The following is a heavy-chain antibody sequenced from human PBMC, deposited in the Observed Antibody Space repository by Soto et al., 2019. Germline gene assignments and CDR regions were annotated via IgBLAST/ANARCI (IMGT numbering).Heavy chain of an antibody. V-gene: IGHV3-74*01. CDR1: GFTFSSYW. Sequence: GSLRLSCAASGFTFSSYWMHWVRQAPGKGLVWVSRINSDGSNTNYADSVKGRFTISRDNAKNTLYLQMNSLRAEDTAVYYCVRRLGGNSASAFDVWGQGTLVTVSS. D-gene: IGHD2-21*02. J-gene: IGHJ3*01. CDR3: VRRLGGNSASAFDV. CDR2: INSDGSNT.